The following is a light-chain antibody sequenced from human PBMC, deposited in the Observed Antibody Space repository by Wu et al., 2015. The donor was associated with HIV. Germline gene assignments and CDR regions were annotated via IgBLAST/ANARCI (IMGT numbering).Light chain of an antibody. V-gene: IGKV3-20*01. Sequence: EIVLTQSPGTLSLSPGDRATLSCRASQSISRSYIAWYRQTPGQAPRLLIYGGSFRAPGIPDRFGGSGSGTDFTLTISRLEPEDFAVYYCQQYGGXPLYSFGQGPKVGDQT. CDR2: GGS. J-gene: IGKJ2*03. CDR3: QQYGGXPLYS. CDR1: QSISRSY.